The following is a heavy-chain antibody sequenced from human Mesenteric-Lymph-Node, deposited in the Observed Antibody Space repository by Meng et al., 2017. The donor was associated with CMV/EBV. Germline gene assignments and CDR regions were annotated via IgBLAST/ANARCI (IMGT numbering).Heavy chain of an antibody. J-gene: IGHJ5*02. D-gene: IGHD2-2*01. V-gene: IGHV3-66*02. CDR1: GFIFDDYG. CDR2: IYSGGRT. CDR3: ARWYCSSTSCSSNWFDP. Sequence: GESLKISCAASGFIFDDYGMSWVRQAPGKGLEWVSLIYSGGRTYYADSVKGRFTIARDNSKNTLSLQMNSLRAEDTAVYYCARWYCSSTSCSSNWFDPWGQGTLVTVSS.